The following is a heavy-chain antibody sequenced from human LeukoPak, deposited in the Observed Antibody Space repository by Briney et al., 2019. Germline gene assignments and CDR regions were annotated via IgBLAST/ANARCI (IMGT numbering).Heavy chain of an antibody. Sequence: GGSLRLSCAASGFTFSSYAMSWVRQAPGKGLEWVSAISGSGGSTYYADSVKGRFTISRDNSKNTLYLQMNSLRAEDTAVYYCAKSPQGYSGSYDGRKRGQYFDYWGQGTLVTVSS. CDR3: AKSPQGYSGSYDGRKRGQYFDY. V-gene: IGHV3-23*01. CDR1: GFTFSSYA. J-gene: IGHJ4*02. D-gene: IGHD1-26*01. CDR2: ISGSGGST.